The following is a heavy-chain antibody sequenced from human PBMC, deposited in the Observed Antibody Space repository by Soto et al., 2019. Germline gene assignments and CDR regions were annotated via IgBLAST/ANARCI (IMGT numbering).Heavy chain of an antibody. V-gene: IGHV3-73*01. CDR2: IRSKANSYAT. CDR3: TRHVSGWDENNFDY. CDR1: GFTFSGSA. Sequence: EVQLVASGGGLVQPGGSLKLSCAASGFTFSGSAMHWVRQASGKGLEWIGRIRSKANSYATAYAASVKGRFTISRDDSKNTAYLQMNSLKTEDTAVYYCTRHVSGWDENNFDYWGQGTLVTVSS. D-gene: IGHD6-19*01. J-gene: IGHJ4*02.